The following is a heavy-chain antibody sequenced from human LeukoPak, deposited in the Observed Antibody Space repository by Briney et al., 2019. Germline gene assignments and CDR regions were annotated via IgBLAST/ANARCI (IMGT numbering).Heavy chain of an antibody. CDR1: GGSFSGYY. D-gene: IGHD4-17*01. CDR3: ASYGDYRSWAFDI. J-gene: IGHJ3*02. CDR2: INHSGST. Sequence: PSETLSLTCAVYGGSFSGYYWSWIRQPPGKGLEWIGEINHSGSTNYNPSLKSRVTISVDTSKNQFSLKLSSVTAADTAVYYCASYGDYRSWAFDIWGQGTMVTVSS. V-gene: IGHV4-34*01.